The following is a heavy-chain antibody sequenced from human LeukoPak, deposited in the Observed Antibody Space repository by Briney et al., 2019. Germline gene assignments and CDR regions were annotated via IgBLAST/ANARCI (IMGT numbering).Heavy chain of an antibody. J-gene: IGHJ4*02. CDR1: GFTLSRSA. D-gene: IGHD3-10*01. CDR3: AKAHDGPGSFYGY. CDR2: IGGSVDST. V-gene: IGHV3-23*01. Sequence: GGSLRHSCAASGFTLSRSAISWVRPAPRRGGEWVSAIGGSVDSTSYADSVKGRFTISRDNSKNTLYLQRNSLRAEATAVYYCAKAHDGPGSFYGYWGQGTLGTVSS.